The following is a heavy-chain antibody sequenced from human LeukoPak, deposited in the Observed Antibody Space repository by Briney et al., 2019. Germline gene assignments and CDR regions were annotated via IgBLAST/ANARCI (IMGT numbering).Heavy chain of an antibody. J-gene: IGHJ4*02. V-gene: IGHV1-2*02. Sequence: ASVKVSCKASGYTFTGYYVHWVRPAPGQGLEWMGWINPSSGGTNYAQKFQGRVTMTGDTSISTAYMELSRLSSDDTAVYFCAGRPDTSVVAIFDFWGQGTLVTISS. CDR1: GYTFTGYY. CDR2: INPSSGGT. D-gene: IGHD3-22*01. CDR3: AGRPDTSVVAIFDF.